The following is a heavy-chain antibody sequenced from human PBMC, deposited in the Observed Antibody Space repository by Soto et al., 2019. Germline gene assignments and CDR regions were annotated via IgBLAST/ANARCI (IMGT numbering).Heavy chain of an antibody. D-gene: IGHD2-2*01. Sequence: QMQLQESGPGLVEPSQTLSLTCTVSVGSISSGGYYWSWIRQLPGNGLEWIGNIYYSGSAYYNPSLKSRLTISVDTSKNQFSLKLSSVTAADTAVYYCARVLSSTSCYWFDPWGQGTLVTVSS. J-gene: IGHJ5*02. CDR1: VGSISSGGYY. CDR2: IYYSGSA. V-gene: IGHV4-31*03. CDR3: ARVLSSTSCYWFDP.